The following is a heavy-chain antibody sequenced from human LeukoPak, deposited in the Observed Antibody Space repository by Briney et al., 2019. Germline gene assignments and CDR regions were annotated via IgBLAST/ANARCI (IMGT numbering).Heavy chain of an antibody. D-gene: IGHD6-6*01. V-gene: IGHV3-30*18. J-gene: IGHJ4*02. Sequence: GRSLRLSCAASGFTFSGYGMHWVRQAPGKGLEWVAVISYDGSNKYYADSVKGRFTISRDNSKNTLYLQMNSLRAEDTAVYYCAKDGLAGSEYYFDYWGQGTLVTVSS. CDR3: AKDGLAGSEYYFDY. CDR1: GFTFSGYG. CDR2: ISYDGSNK.